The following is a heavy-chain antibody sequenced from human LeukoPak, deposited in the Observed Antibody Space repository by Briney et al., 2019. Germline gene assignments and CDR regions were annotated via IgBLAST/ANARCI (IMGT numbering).Heavy chain of an antibody. CDR2: INHSGST. CDR1: GGSFSGYC. Sequence: SETLSLTCAVYGGSFSGYCWSWIRQPPGKGLEWIGEINHSGSTNYNPSLKSRVTISVDTSKNQFSLKLSSVTAADTAVYYCARLCLVESNYPKGYFDYWGQGTLVTVSS. CDR3: ARLCLVESNYPKGYFDY. V-gene: IGHV4-34*01. D-gene: IGHD4-11*01. J-gene: IGHJ4*02.